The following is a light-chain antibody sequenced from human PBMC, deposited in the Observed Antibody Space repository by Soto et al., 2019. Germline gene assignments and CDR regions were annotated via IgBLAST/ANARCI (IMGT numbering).Light chain of an antibody. V-gene: IGLV1-40*01. Sequence: QSVLTQPPSVSGAPGQRVTISCTGSSSNIGAGSDVHWYQQLPGIAPKLLIYGDSNRPSGVPDRFSGSTSGTSAALAITGRQAEDEADYYCQSYDTSLSGSVFGGGTKLTVL. CDR3: QSYDTSLSGSV. CDR2: GDS. CDR1: SSNIGAGSD. J-gene: IGLJ2*01.